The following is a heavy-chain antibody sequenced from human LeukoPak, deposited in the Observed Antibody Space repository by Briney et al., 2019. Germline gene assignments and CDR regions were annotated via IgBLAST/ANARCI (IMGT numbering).Heavy chain of an antibody. J-gene: IGHJ4*02. V-gene: IGHV3-33*01. CDR2: IWHDGNNK. D-gene: IGHD5-18*01. Sequence: GRSLRLSCAASGFNFNDYGMHWVRQAPGKGLEWVAIIWHDGNNKYYADSVRGRFTISRDNSKNTLYLEMNSLRAEDTAVYYCARDAAYSYTHWGQGTRVTVSS. CDR1: GFNFNDYG. CDR3: ARDAAYSYTH.